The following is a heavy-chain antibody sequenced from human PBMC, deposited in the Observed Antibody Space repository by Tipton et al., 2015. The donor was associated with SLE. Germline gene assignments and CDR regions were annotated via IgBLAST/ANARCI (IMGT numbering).Heavy chain of an antibody. V-gene: IGHV3-15*01. CDR1: GFTLSNVW. CDR2: IKSKTDGGTT. J-gene: IGHJ3*02. D-gene: IGHD6-19*01. CDR3: AKDGIAVARDAFDI. Sequence: SLRLSCTASGFTLSNVWMSWVRQAPGKGLEWVGRIKSKTDGGTTDYAAPVKGKFTISRDDSKNTLYLQMNSLRAEDTAVYYCAKDGIAVARDAFDIWGQGTMVTVSS.